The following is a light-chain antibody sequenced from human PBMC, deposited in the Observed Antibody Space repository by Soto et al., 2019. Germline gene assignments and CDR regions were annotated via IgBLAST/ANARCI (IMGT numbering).Light chain of an antibody. CDR3: QQRSNWPPRFT. CDR1: QSVSSY. J-gene: IGKJ3*01. V-gene: IGKV3-11*01. CDR2: DAS. Sequence: EIVLTQSPATLSLSPGERATLSCRASQSVSSYLAWYQQKPGQAPRLLIYDASNRATGIPARFSGSGSGTDFPLTISSLAHEDFAVYYCQQRSNWPPRFTFGPGTKVDIK.